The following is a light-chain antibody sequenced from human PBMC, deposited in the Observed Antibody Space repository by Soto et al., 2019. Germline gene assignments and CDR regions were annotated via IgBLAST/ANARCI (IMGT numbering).Light chain of an antibody. CDR2: DAS. J-gene: IGKJ1*01. CDR3: QLRSNWPPTWT. CDR1: QSVSSY. V-gene: IGKV3-11*01. Sequence: EIVLTQSPATLSLSPGERATLSCRASQSVSSYLAWYQQKPGQAPRLLIYDASSRATGIPARFSGSGSGTDFTLTISSLEPEDFAVYYCQLRSNWPPTWTFGQGTKAEIK.